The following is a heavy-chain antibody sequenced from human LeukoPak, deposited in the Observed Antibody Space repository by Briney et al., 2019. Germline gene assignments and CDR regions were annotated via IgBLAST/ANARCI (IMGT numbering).Heavy chain of an antibody. CDR1: GGSISSGGYY. V-gene: IGHV4-31*03. J-gene: IGHJ4*02. Sequence: SETLSLTCTVSGGSISSGGYYWSWIRQHPGKGLEWIGYIYYSGSTYYNPSLKSRVTISVDTSKNQFSLKLSSVTAADTAVYYCARGRLRLGELSFGFDYWGQGTLVTVSS. D-gene: IGHD3-16*02. CDR2: IYYSGST. CDR3: ARGRLRLGELSFGFDY.